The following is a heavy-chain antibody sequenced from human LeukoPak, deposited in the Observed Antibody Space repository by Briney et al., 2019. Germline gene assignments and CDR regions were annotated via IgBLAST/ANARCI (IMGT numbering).Heavy chain of an antibody. CDR1: GFTFSRYG. Sequence: GGSLRLSCAASGFTFSRYGMSWVRQAPGKGLEWVAFIRYDGSNKYADSVKGRFTISRDNSKNTLYLQMNSLRAEDTAVYYCAKDGVPAAKYNWFDPWGQGTLVTVSS. CDR2: IRYDGSNK. D-gene: IGHD2-2*01. J-gene: IGHJ5*02. V-gene: IGHV3-30*02. CDR3: AKDGVPAAKYNWFDP.